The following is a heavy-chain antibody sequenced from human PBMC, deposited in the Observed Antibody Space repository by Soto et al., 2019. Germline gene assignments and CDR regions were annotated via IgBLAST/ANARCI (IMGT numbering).Heavy chain of an antibody. J-gene: IGHJ5*02. CDR3: ARVHGAYDFWSGYYFWWCDP. Sequence: QVQLQESGPGLVKPSETLSLTCTVSGGSISSYYWSWIRQPPGKGLEWIGYIYYSGSTNYNPSLKSRVTISVDTSKNQFSLKLSSVTAADTAVYYCARVHGAYDFWSGYYFWWCDPWGQGTLVTVSS. D-gene: IGHD3-3*01. V-gene: IGHV4-59*01. CDR2: IYYSGST. CDR1: GGSISSYY.